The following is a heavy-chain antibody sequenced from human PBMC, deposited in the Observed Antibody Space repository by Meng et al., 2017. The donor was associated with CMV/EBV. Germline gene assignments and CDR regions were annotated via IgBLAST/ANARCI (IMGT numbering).Heavy chain of an antibody. J-gene: IGHJ6*02. V-gene: IGHV1-2*02. CDR2: INPNSGGT. CDR3: ARAEWELTRDYGMDV. Sequence: ASVKVSCKASGYTSTGYYMHWVRQAPGQGLEWMGWINPNSGGTNYAQKFQDRVTMTRDTSISTAYMELSRLRSDDTAVYYCARAEWELTRDYGMDVWGQGTTVTVSS. CDR1: GYTSTGYY. D-gene: IGHD1-26*01.